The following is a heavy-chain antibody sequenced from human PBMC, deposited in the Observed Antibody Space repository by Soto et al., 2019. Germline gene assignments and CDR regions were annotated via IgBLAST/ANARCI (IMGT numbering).Heavy chain of an antibody. CDR2: IYPGDSDT. CDR1: GYRFTSSW. V-gene: IGHV5-51*01. CDR3: ARHVGGHCSGGSCYWTFDAFDI. D-gene: IGHD2-15*01. J-gene: IGHJ3*02. Sequence: GESLKISCKGSGYRFTSSWSGWVRQMPGKGLEWMAIIYPGDSDTRYSPSFQGQVTISADKSISTAYLQWSSLKASDTAMYYCARHVGGHCSGGSCYWTFDAFDIWGQGTMVTV.